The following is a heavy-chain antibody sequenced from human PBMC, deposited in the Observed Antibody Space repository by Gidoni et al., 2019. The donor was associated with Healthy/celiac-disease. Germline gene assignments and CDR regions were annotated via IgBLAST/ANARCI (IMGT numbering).Heavy chain of an antibody. J-gene: IGHJ6*02. Sequence: QVQLVQSGAEVKKPGSSVTVSCKASGGTFISYAISWVRQAPGQGLEWMGGIIPIFGTANYAQKFQGRVTITADKSTSTAYMELSSLRSEDTAVYYCARAHDYGDYVLGGMDVWGQGTTVTVSS. CDR1: GGTFISYA. D-gene: IGHD4-17*01. V-gene: IGHV1-69*06. CDR2: IIPIFGTA. CDR3: ARAHDYGDYVLGGMDV.